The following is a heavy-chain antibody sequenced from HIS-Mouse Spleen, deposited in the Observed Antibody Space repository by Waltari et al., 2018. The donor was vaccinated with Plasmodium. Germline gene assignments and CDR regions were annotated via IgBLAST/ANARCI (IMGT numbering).Heavy chain of an antibody. Sequence: EVQRVESGGGVVLPGGSLRLSCEAYGFTFSSYWMSWVRQAPGKGLEWVANIKQDGSEKYYVDSVKGRFTISRDNAKNSLYLQMNSLRAEDTAVYYCASSWYWYFDLWGRGTLVTVSS. D-gene: IGHD6-13*01. V-gene: IGHV3-7*01. J-gene: IGHJ2*01. CDR3: ASSWYWYFDL. CDR2: IKQDGSEK. CDR1: GFTFSSYW.